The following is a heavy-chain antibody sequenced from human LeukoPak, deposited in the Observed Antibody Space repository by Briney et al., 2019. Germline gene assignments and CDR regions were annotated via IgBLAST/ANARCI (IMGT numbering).Heavy chain of an antibody. CDR1: GFNFSTYA. Sequence: GGSLRLSCAASGFNFSTYAMSWVRQAPGKGLEWVSGSSGSGVRTYYADSVKGRFTISRDNAKNTLSLQMNSLRVDDTAMYYCVKGVRQWELLDAFDIWGQGTMVTVSA. V-gene: IGHV3-23*01. CDR3: VKGVRQWELLDAFDI. D-gene: IGHD1-26*01. J-gene: IGHJ3*02. CDR2: SSGSGVRT.